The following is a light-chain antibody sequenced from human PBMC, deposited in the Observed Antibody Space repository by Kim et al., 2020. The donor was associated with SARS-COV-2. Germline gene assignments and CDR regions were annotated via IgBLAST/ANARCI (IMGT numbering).Light chain of an antibody. J-gene: IGKJ4*01. CDR2: KVS. Sequence: PASISCRSSQSLVYGDGNTYLNWFHQRPGQSPRRLIYKVSNRDSGVPDRFSGSGSGTDFTLQISRVEAEDVGVYYCMQGTHWPLTFGGGTKVDIK. V-gene: IGKV2-30*01. CDR3: MQGTHWPLT. CDR1: QSLVYGDGNTY.